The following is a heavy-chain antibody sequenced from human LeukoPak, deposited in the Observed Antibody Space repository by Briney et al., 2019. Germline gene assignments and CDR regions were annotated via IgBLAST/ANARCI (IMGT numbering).Heavy chain of an antibody. CDR2: ISSSSSYI. D-gene: IGHD2-2*01. Sequence: GGSLRLSCAASGFTFSSYSMNWVRQAPGKGLEWVSSISSSSSYIYYADSVKGRFTISRDNAKNSLYLQMNSLRAEDTAVYYCARHPLGYCSSTSCYLGYYYMDVWGKGTTVTVSS. V-gene: IGHV3-21*01. CDR3: ARHPLGYCSSTSCYLGYYYMDV. CDR1: GFTFSSYS. J-gene: IGHJ6*03.